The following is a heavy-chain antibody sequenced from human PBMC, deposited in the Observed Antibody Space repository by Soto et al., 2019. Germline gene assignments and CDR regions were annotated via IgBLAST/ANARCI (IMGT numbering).Heavy chain of an antibody. V-gene: IGHV1-18*01. J-gene: IGHJ5*02. CDR1: GYTFSSTG. CDR3: ASGRSLFGIITNDWFDP. D-gene: IGHD3-22*01. Sequence: QVQLVQSGAEVKEPGASVKVSCKASGYTFSSTGISWVRQAPGQGLEWMGWIRGYNGITNFARKFQGRVTMTIDTSTSKAYMELRSPRSADTAVYYCASGRSLFGIITNDWFDPWYQVTLVAVAS. CDR2: IRGYNGIT.